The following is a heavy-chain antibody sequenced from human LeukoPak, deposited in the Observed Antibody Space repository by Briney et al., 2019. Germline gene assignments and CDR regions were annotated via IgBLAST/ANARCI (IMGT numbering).Heavy chain of an antibody. V-gene: IGHV4-4*07. CDR3: ARENSGSYREFDY. Sequence: AETLSLTCTVSGGSISSYYWSWIRQPAGKGLEWIWRIYTSGSTNYNASLKSRVSMSVDTSKNQFSLKLNSVTAADTAVFYCARENSGSYREFDYWGEGTLVSVSS. CDR2: IYTSGST. CDR1: GGSISSYY. J-gene: IGHJ4*02. D-gene: IGHD1-26*01.